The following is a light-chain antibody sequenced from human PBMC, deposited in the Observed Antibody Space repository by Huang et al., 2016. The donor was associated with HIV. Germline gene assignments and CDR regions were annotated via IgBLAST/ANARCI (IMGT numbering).Light chain of an antibody. CDR1: QSISSW. J-gene: IGKJ1*01. V-gene: IGKV1-5*03. CDR3: QQYNSQ. CDR2: KAS. Sequence: DIQMTQSPSTLSASVGDRVTITCRASQSISSWFAWYQQKPGKAPKLLIYKASSLESGVPSRFSGSGSGTEFTLTISSLQPDDFATYYCQQYNSQFGQGTRVEIK.